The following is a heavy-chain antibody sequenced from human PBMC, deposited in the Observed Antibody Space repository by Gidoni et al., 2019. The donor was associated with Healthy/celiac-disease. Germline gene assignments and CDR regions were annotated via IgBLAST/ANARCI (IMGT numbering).Heavy chain of an antibody. Sequence: EVQLLESGGGLVQPGGSLRLSCAASGFTFSSYAMSWVRQAPGKGLEWVSAISGSGGSTYYADSVKGRFTITRDNSKNTLYLQMNSLRAEDTAVYYCAKSPLHDYYYYGMDVWGQGTTVTVSS. CDR3: AKSPLHDYYYYGMDV. J-gene: IGHJ6*02. V-gene: IGHV3-23*01. D-gene: IGHD2-15*01. CDR2: ISGSGGST. CDR1: GFTFSSYA.